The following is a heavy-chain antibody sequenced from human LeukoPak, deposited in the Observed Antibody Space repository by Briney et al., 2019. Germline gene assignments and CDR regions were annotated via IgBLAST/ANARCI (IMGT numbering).Heavy chain of an antibody. Sequence: GGSLRLSCAASGFTFSNHWMTWVRQAPGKGLEWVANINQRGSEIYYVDSVRGRFTISRDNAKNSLYLQMNTLRAEDTAVYYCVRRYMATSAEDFDYWGQGTLVIVFS. CDR2: INQRGSEI. J-gene: IGHJ4*02. CDR1: GFTFSNHW. D-gene: IGHD3-16*02. V-gene: IGHV3-7*01. CDR3: VRRYMATSAEDFDY.